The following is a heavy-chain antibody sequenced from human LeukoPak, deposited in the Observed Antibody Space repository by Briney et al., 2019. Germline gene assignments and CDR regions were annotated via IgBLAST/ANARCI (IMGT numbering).Heavy chain of an antibody. V-gene: IGHV3-23*01. D-gene: IGHD2-21*01. Sequence: HPVGSLRLSCAASGVTFGSCAMSWVRQAPGKRLEWVSAISHSGGSTYYADSVKGRFTISRDNSKNTLYLQMNSLRAEDTAVYYCAREGLSYAFDIWGQGTMVTVSS. CDR2: ISHSGGST. CDR3: AREGLSYAFDI. J-gene: IGHJ3*02. CDR1: GVTFGSCA.